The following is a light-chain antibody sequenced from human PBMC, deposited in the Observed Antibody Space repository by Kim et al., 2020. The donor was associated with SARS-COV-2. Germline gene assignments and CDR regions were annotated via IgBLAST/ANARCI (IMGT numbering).Light chain of an antibody. J-gene: IGLJ2*01. V-gene: IGLV3-9*01. CDR1: NIERRT. CDR2: RDR. Sequence: VSVAQGQTARITCGGSNIERRTVNWYQQKPGQAPFLVIYRDRTRPSGIPERFSGSNSGNTATLTISSAQVADEADYYCQVWDSGVIFGGGTQLTVL. CDR3: QVWDSGVI.